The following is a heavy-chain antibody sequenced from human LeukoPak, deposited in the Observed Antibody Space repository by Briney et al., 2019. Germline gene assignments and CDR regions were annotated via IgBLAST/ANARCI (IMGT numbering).Heavy chain of an antibody. V-gene: IGHV3-7*01. Sequence: GGSLRLSCAASGFTFSSYWMSWVRQAPGKGLEGVANIKQDGSEIYYVDSVKGRFTISRDNAKNSLYLQMNSLRAEDTAVYYCARDKIVGATRFDYWGQGTLVTVSS. D-gene: IGHD1-26*01. CDR1: GFTFSSYW. CDR3: ARDKIVGATRFDY. CDR2: IKQDGSEI. J-gene: IGHJ4*02.